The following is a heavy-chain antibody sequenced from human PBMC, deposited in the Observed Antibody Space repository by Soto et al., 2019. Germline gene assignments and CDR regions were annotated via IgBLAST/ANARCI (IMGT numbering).Heavy chain of an antibody. D-gene: IGHD2-8*01. V-gene: IGHV3-23*01. CDR3: AKASATNGEAFEI. J-gene: IGHJ3*02. CDR1: GFICSSYD. CDR2: ILVGGSP. Sequence: PGGSLRLSCAVSGFICSSYDMSWVRRAPGKGLEWVSTILVGGSPHYEDSVKGRFTISRDTSKNTVYLQMNSLTAGDTAVYYCAKASATNGEAFEIYGQGAMVTVSS.